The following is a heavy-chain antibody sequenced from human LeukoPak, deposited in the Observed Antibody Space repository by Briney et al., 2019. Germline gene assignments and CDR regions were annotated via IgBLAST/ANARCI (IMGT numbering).Heavy chain of an antibody. D-gene: IGHD3-16*01. CDR2: IYHSGST. Sequence: SQTLSLTCAVSGGSISSGGYSWSWLRQPPGKGLEWIGYIYHSGSTYYNPSLKSRVTISVDRSKNQFSLKLSSVTAADTAVYYCARVVRGNYFDYWGQGTLVTVSS. CDR1: GGSISSGGYS. J-gene: IGHJ4*02. CDR3: ARVVRGNYFDY. V-gene: IGHV4-30-2*01.